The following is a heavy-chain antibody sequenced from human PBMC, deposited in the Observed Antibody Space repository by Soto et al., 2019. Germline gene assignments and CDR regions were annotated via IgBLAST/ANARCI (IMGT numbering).Heavy chain of an antibody. Sequence: QLQLQESGPGLVKPSETLSPTCRVSDGSMTSDSSYWGWIRQPPGKGQEWIGVINHRGRTYHNLSLKGRVTMSVDASRNQFSLKLTSMAAADTAVYYCARLGGYVSVGYYYLWDSWGQGTLVTVSS. J-gene: IGHJ4*02. CDR3: ARLGGYVSVGYYYLWDS. D-gene: IGHD3-22*01. CDR2: INHRGRT. CDR1: DGSMTSDSSY. V-gene: IGHV4-39*01.